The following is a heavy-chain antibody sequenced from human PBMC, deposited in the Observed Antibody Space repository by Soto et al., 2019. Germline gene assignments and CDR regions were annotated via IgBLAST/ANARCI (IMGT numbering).Heavy chain of an antibody. V-gene: IGHV4-39*01. D-gene: IGHD6-13*01. CDR2: IYYSGST. J-gene: IGHJ1*01. Sequence: QLQLQESGPGLVKPSETLSLTCTVSGGSISSSSYYWGWIRQPPGKGLEWIGSIYYSGSTYYNPSLKSRVTKSVDTSKNQFSLKLSSVTAADTAVYYFARGQQLRNAEYFQHWGQGTLVTVSS. CDR3: ARGQQLRNAEYFQH. CDR1: GGSISSSSYY.